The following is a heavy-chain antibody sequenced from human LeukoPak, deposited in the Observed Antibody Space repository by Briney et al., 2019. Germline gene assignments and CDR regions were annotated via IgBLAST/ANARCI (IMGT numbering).Heavy chain of an antibody. CDR2: INTDGSST. CDR1: GFTFSSYW. J-gene: IGHJ4*02. Sequence: PGGSLRLSCAASGFTFSSYWMHWVRQAPGKGLVWVSRINTDGSSTSYADSVRGRFTISRDNAKNTLYLQMNSLRAEDTAVYYCARAGGRFLDPVDYWGQGTLVTVSS. CDR3: ARAGGRFLDPVDY. D-gene: IGHD3-3*01. V-gene: IGHV3-74*01.